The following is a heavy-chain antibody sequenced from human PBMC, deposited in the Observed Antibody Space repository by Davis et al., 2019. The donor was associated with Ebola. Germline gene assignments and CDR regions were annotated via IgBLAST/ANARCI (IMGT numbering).Heavy chain of an antibody. D-gene: IGHD6-19*01. V-gene: IGHV3-7*01. J-gene: IGHJ6*02. CDR1: GFTFSSYW. CDR2: IKQDGSGK. CDR3: AKSLSARWLDYYGMDV. Sequence: GGSLRLSCAASGFTFSSYWMSWVRQAPGKGLEWVANIKQDGSGKYYADSVKGRFTISRDNSKNTLYLQMNSLRAEDTAVYYCAKSLSARWLDYYGMDVWGQGTTVTVSS.